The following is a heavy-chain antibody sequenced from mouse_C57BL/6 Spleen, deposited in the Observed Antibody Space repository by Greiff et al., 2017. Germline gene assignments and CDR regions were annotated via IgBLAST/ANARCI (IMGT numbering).Heavy chain of an antibody. CDR2: IDPEDGET. J-gene: IGHJ4*01. V-gene: IGHV14-2*01. CDR3: ARGYGSSYPYYYAMDY. Sequence: VQLQQSGAELVKPGASVKLSCTASGFNIKDYYMHWVKQRTEQGLEWIGRIDPEDGETKYAPKFQGKATITADTSSNTAYLQLSSLTSEDTAVYYCARGYGSSYPYYYAMDYWGQGTSGTVSS. D-gene: IGHD1-1*01. CDR1: GFNIKDYY.